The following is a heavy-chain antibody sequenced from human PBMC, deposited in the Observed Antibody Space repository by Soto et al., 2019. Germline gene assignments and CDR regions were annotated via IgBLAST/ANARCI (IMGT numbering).Heavy chain of an antibody. CDR2: INPSGGTT. J-gene: IGHJ6*02. CDR3: ARCSWNYPGYSYYGMDV. CDR1: GYIFTTYY. D-gene: IGHD1-7*01. Sequence: ASVKVSCKASGYIFTTYYMHWVRQAPGQGLEWMGRINPSGGTTSYAQKFQGRVTMTRDTSTNTVDMELSSLRSDDTAVYYCARCSWNYPGYSYYGMDVWGQGTTVTVSS. V-gene: IGHV1-46*01.